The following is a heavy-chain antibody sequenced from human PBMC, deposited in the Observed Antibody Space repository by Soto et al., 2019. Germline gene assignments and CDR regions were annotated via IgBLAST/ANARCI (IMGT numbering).Heavy chain of an antibody. CDR2: ISAYNGNT. CDR3: ARYAVVVPAAGSYWYFDL. V-gene: IGHV1-18*01. Sequence: QVQLMQSGAEVKKPGASVKVSCKASGYTFTSYGISWVRQAPGQGLEWMGWISAYNGNTNYAQKLQGRVTMTTDASTRPAYMELRSLGSDATDVYYCARYAVVVPAAGSYWYFDLWGRGTLFTVSS. D-gene: IGHD2-2*01. CDR1: GYTFTSYG. J-gene: IGHJ2*01.